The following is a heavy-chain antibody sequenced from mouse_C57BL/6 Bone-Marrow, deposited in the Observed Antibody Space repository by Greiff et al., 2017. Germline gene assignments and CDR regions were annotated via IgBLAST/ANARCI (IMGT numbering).Heavy chain of an antibody. CDR2: IDPSSGSN. CDR3: ARRLWFAY. D-gene: IGHD2-2*01. Sequence: QVQLQQPGAELVKPGASVKLSCKASGYTFTSYWMHWVKQRPGQGLEWIGKIDPSSGSNNYNEKFKSKSTITVDKSSSTAYMQLSSLTSEDSAFYYCARRLWFAYWGQGTLVTVSA. V-gene: IGHV1-64*01. CDR1: GYTFTSYW. J-gene: IGHJ3*01.